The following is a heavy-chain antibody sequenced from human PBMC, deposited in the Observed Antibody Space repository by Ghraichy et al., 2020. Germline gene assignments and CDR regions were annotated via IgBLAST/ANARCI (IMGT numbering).Heavy chain of an antibody. CDR3: ARGDLKQLDNYYYQMDV. V-gene: IGHV4-34*01. J-gene: IGHJ6*02. D-gene: IGHD6-6*01. Sequence: ESLNISCAVYGGSFIGYYWSWIRQPPGKGLEWIGEINHSGSTNHNPSLKSRVTISVDTSKNQFSLKLSSVTAADTAVYYCARGDLKQLDNYYYQMDVWGQGTTVTVSS. CDR2: INHSGST. CDR1: GGSFIGYY.